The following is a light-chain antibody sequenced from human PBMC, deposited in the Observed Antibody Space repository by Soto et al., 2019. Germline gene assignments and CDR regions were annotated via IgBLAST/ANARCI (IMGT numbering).Light chain of an antibody. CDR2: DVX. Sequence: QSALTQPASVSGSPGQSITISCTGTSSDVGGYNYVSWYQQHPGKAPXLXIXDVXXXXXXXXXXXXGSXSGNXXSLTISGXXXXXXXXXYXSSYTSSSTRVFGGGTKRTVL. CDR1: SSDVGGYNY. V-gene: IGLV2-14*01. J-gene: IGLJ3*02. CDR3: SSYTSSSTRV.